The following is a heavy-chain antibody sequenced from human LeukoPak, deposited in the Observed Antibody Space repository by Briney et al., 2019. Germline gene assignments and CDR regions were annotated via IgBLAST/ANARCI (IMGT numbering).Heavy chain of an antibody. J-gene: IGHJ4*02. CDR1: GFTFSSYS. Sequence: GGSLRLSCAASGFTFSSYSMNRVRQAPGKGLEWVSSISSSSSYIYYADSVKGRFTISRDNAKNSLYLQMNSLRAEDTAVYYCARDGAGAYYDFWSTDYWGQGTLVTVSS. V-gene: IGHV3-21*01. CDR2: ISSSSSYI. CDR3: ARDGAGAYYDFWSTDY. D-gene: IGHD3-3*01.